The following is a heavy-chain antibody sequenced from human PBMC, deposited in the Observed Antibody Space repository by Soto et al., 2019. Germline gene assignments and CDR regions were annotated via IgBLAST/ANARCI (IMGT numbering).Heavy chain of an antibody. V-gene: IGHV1-46*01. CDR3: AGGGHVVVVPAALDY. J-gene: IGHJ4*02. CDR2: VNPSGGHT. CDR1: GDTFTNYY. Sequence: QVQLMQSGAEVKKPGASVKVSCKASGDTFTNYYIHWVRQAPGQGLEWMGTVNPSGGHTTYAQHFLGRHTMTRYTSTSTANMELTSLTSADTAVYYCAGGGHVVVVPAALDYWGQGTLVTVSS. D-gene: IGHD2-21*02.